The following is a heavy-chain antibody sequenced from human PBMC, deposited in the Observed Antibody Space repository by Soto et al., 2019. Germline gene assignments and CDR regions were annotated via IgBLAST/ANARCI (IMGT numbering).Heavy chain of an antibody. CDR1: GFSLSTSGVG. CDR3: AHRLGGTRDFDY. J-gene: IGHJ4*02. V-gene: IGHV2-5*02. Sequence: QITLKESGPTLVKPTQTLTLTRTFSGFSLSTSGVGVGWIHQPPGKALEWLALIYWDDDKRYSPSLKSRLTITKDTSKNQVVLTMTNMDPVDTPTYYCAHRLGGTRDFDYWGQGTLVTVSS. CDR2: IYWDDDK. D-gene: IGHD1-7*01.